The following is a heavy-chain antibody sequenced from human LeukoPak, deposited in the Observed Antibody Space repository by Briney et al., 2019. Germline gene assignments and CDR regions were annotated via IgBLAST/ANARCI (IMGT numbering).Heavy chain of an antibody. Sequence: ASVKVSCKASGYTFINYGINWVRQAPGQGLEWMGWISAYNGNTNYAQKLQGRVTMTTDTSTSTAYMELRSLRSDDTAVYYCARSYCGRTSCYRDPYNWLDPWGQGTLVTVSS. CDR1: GYTFINYG. D-gene: IGHD2-2*01. V-gene: IGHV1-18*01. CDR2: ISAYNGNT. CDR3: ARSYCGRTSCYRDPYNWLDP. J-gene: IGHJ5*02.